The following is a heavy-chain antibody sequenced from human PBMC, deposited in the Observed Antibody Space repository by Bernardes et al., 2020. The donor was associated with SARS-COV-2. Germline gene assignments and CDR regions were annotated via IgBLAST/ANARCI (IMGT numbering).Heavy chain of an antibody. Sequence: ASVKVSCKTSGYTFTSYDINWVRQATGQGLEWMGWMNPNSGNTGSARKFQGRVTMTRNTSISTAYMELSSLRSEDTAVYYCARSPSWSGYYYYFDYWGQGTLGTVSS. CDR1: GYTFTSYD. V-gene: IGHV1-8*01. CDR2: MNPNSGNT. D-gene: IGHD3-3*01. CDR3: ARSPSWSGYYYYFDY. J-gene: IGHJ4*02.